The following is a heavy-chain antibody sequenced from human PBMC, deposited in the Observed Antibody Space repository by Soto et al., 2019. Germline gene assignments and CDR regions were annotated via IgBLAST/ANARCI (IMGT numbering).Heavy chain of an antibody. V-gene: IGHV1-58*01. CDR1: GFTFTNSA. Sequence: SVKVSCKXSGFTFTNSAVQWVRQARGQRLEWIGWIVVGSGNTNYAQKFQERVTITRDMSTSTAYMELGSLRSEDTAVYYCAAGHSGYYYDYYYYGMDVWGQGTTVTVS. CDR3: AAGHSGYYYDYYYYGMDV. CDR2: IVVGSGNT. D-gene: IGHD1-26*01. J-gene: IGHJ6*02.